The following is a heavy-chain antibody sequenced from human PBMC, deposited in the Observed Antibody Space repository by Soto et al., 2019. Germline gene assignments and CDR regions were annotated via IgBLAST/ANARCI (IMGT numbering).Heavy chain of an antibody. Sequence: PSETLSLTCAVSGGSISSGGYSWSWIRQPPGKGLEWIGYIYHSGSTYYNPSLKSRVTISVDRSKNQFSLKLSSVTAADTAVYYCARAYCSSTSCHDYWGQGTLVTVSS. D-gene: IGHD2-2*01. CDR2: IYHSGST. CDR1: GGSISSGGYS. J-gene: IGHJ4*02. CDR3: ARAYCSSTSCHDY. V-gene: IGHV4-30-2*01.